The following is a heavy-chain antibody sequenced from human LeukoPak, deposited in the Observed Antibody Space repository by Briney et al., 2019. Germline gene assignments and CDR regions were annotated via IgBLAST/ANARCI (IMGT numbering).Heavy chain of an antibody. D-gene: IGHD6-13*01. CDR3: AKDGAAAGPFDY. CDR2: ISYDGNNK. Sequence: GRSLRLSCAASGFPFADCAMHWVRQAPGKGLEWVALISYDGNNKFYADSVKGRFTLSRDDSKNTLYLQMNSLRAEDTAVYYCAKDGAAAGPFDYWGQGTLVTVSS. CDR1: GFPFADCA. J-gene: IGHJ4*02. V-gene: IGHV3-30-3*01.